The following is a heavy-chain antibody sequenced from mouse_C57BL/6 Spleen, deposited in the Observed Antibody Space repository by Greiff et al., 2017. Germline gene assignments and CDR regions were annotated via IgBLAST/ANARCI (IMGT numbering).Heavy chain of an antibody. J-gene: IGHJ2*01. V-gene: IGHV1-82*01. CDR3: ARSHYGSDYFDY. Sequence: QVQLQQSGPELVKPGASVKISCKASGYAFSSSWMNWVKQRPGKGLEWIGRIYPGDGDTNYNGKFKGKATLTADKSASTAYMQLSRLTSEDSAVYFCARSHYGSDYFDYWGQGTTLTVSS. D-gene: IGHD1-1*01. CDR1: GYAFSSSW. CDR2: IYPGDGDT.